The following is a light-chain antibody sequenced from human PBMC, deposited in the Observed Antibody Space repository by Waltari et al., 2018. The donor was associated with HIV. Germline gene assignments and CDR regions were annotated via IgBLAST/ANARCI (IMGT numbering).Light chain of an antibody. CDR2: AAS. V-gene: IGKV1-39*01. CDR3: QQSYSSWT. Sequence: DIQMTQSPSSLSASVGDRVTITCRASQSISSYLNWYQQKPGIAPKLLIYAASSLQSGVPSRFSGSGSGTDFTLTISSLQPEDFAIYYCQQSYSSWTFGQGTKV. J-gene: IGKJ1*01. CDR1: QSISSY.